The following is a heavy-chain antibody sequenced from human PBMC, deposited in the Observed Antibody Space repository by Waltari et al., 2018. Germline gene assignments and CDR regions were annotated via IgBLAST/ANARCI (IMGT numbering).Heavy chain of an antibody. Sequence: WSWSRQHPGKGLEWIGYIYYSGSTYYNPSLKSRVTISVDTSKNQFSLKLSSVTAADTAVYYCARGYSSSWYIQFDYWGQGTLVTVSS. V-gene: IGHV4-31*02. D-gene: IGHD6-13*01. CDR3: ARGYSSSWYIQFDY. CDR2: IYYSGST. J-gene: IGHJ4*02.